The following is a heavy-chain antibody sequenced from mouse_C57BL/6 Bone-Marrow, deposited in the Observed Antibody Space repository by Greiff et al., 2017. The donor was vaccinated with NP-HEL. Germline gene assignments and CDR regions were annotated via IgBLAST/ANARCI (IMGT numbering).Heavy chain of an antibody. CDR3: AIEDSNYGYYAMDY. V-gene: IGHV1-74*01. CDR2: IHPSDSDN. J-gene: IGHJ4*01. Sequence: QVQLKQPGAELVKPGASVKVSCKASGYTFTSYWMHWVKQRPGQGLEWIGRIHPSDSDNNYNQKFKGKATLTVDKSSSTAYMQLSSLKSEDSAVYYCAIEDSNYGYYAMDYWGQGTSVTVSS. CDR1: GYTFTSYW. D-gene: IGHD2-5*01.